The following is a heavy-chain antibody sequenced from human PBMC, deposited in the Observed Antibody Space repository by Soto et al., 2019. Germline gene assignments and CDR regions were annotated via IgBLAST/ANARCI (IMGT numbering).Heavy chain of an antibody. CDR2: IYWDDDK. V-gene: IGHV2-5*02. D-gene: IGHD3-16*01. CDR1: GFSLTTRGVG. CDR3: AHSPNYYQYDWFDP. Sequence: QITLKESGPTLVKPTQTLTLTCTFSGFSLTTRGVGVGWIRQPPGKALECLALIYWDDDKRYSPSLQSRLSIXXXTXXNQVVLTMTTVDPVDTATYYCAHSPNYYQYDWFDPWGQGTLVSVSS. J-gene: IGHJ5*02.